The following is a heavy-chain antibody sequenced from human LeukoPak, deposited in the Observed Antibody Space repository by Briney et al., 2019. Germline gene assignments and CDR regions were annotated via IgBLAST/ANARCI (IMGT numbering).Heavy chain of an antibody. V-gene: IGHV3-9*01. J-gene: IGHJ4*02. Sequence: GGSLRLSCAASGFTFDDYAMHWVRQAPGKGLEWVSGISWNSGSIGYADSVKGRFTISRDNAKNSLYLQMNSLRAEDTAVYYCARGYCSSTSCYTPFDYWGQGTLVTVSS. CDR2: ISWNSGSI. D-gene: IGHD2-2*02. CDR1: GFTFDDYA. CDR3: ARGYCSSTSCYTPFDY.